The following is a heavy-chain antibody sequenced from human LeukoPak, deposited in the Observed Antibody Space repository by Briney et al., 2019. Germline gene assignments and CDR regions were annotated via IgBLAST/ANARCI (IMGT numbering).Heavy chain of an antibody. CDR2: IKSDGSST. D-gene: IGHD6-13*01. Sequence: PGGSLRLSCAASGFTFSNHGMNWVRQAPGKGLVWVSRIKSDGSSTSYADSVKGRFTISRDNAKNTLYLQMNSLRAEDTAVYFCARKFSSIWYSTMTRAHMDVWGKGTTVTVSS. CDR1: GFTFSNHG. V-gene: IGHV3-74*01. J-gene: IGHJ6*03. CDR3: ARKFSSIWYSTMTRAHMDV.